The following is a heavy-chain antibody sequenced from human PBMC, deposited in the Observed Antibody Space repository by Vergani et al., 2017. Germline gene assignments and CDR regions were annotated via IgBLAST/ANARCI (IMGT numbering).Heavy chain of an antibody. CDR1: GGSISSGDPC. V-gene: IGHV4-31*11. Sequence: QVQLQESGPGVVKPSQTLSLTCAVSGGSISSGDPCWTWIRQRPGKGLEWIGYIFYSGTTYDNPSLRSRLTISVDTSQNQFSLKLRSVTAADTAVYYCARVDTXVPATSHFYYMDVWGKGTTVVVSS. CDR2: IFYSGTT. J-gene: IGHJ6*03. D-gene: IGHD6-25*01. CDR3: ARVDTXVPATSHFYYMDV.